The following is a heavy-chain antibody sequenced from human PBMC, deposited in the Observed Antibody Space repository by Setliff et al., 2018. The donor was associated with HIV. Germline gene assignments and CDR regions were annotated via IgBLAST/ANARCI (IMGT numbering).Heavy chain of an antibody. CDR2: ISGSGGST. CDR1: GFTFSNYA. J-gene: IGHJ4*02. D-gene: IGHD6-19*01. V-gene: IGHV3-23*01. Sequence: TGGSLRLSCVASGFTFSNYAMSWVRQAPGKGLEWVSAISGSGGSTYYADSVKGRFTISRDNSKNTLYLQMNSLRAEDTAVYYCAKDPTTGAVAVYYFDYWGQGTLVTVSS. CDR3: AKDPTTGAVAVYYFDY.